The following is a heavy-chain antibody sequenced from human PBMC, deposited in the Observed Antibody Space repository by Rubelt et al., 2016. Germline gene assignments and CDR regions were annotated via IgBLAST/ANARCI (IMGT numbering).Heavy chain of an antibody. D-gene: IGHD6-19*01. CDR1: GGSISSYY. J-gene: IGHJ6*02. CDR3: ARARSGWSLYYYYGMDV. CDR2: IYYSGST. V-gene: IGHV4-59*01. Sequence: QVQLQESGPGLVKPSETLSLTCTVSGGSISSYYWSWIRQPPGKGLEWIGYIYYSGSTNYNPSLKSRATISVDTSKNQFSLKLSSVTAAETAVYYCARARSGWSLYYYYGMDVWGQGTTVTVSS.